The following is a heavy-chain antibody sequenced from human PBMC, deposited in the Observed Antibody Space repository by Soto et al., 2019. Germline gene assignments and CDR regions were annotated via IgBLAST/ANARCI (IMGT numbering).Heavy chain of an antibody. CDR1: GFTFDDYA. CDR2: ISWNSGSI. Sequence: GGSLRLYCAASGFTFDDYAMHWVRQAPGKGLEWVSGISWNSGSIGYADSVKGRFTISRDNAKNSLYLQMNSLRAEDTALYYCAKEAPYSSSSVNWGQGTLVTVSS. J-gene: IGHJ4*02. D-gene: IGHD6-6*01. V-gene: IGHV3-9*01. CDR3: AKEAPYSSSSVN.